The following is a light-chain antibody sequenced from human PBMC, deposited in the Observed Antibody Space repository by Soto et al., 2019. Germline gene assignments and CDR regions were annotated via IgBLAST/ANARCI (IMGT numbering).Light chain of an antibody. Sequence: EIVMPQSPATLSVSPGESATLSCRASQSVSSNLVWYQQKPGQATRLLISGASSRAAGIPARFTGSGSGTEFTLTISSLQSEDFAVYYCQQYNDWPRTVGQGNKVDIK. CDR3: QQYNDWPRT. CDR1: QSVSSN. V-gene: IGKV3-15*01. J-gene: IGKJ1*01. CDR2: GAS.